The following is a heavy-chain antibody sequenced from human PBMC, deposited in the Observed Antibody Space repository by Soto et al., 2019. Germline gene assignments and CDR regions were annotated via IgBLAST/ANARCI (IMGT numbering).Heavy chain of an antibody. J-gene: IGHJ6*02. V-gene: IGHV1-8*01. CDR3: ARDIRRVGGMDV. CDR1: GYTFTSYD. D-gene: IGHD1-26*01. Sequence: QVQLVQSGAEVKKPGASVKVSCKASGYTFTSYDINWVRQATGQGLEWMGWMNPNSGNTGYAQKVQGRVTMTRNTSISTAYMELSSVRSEDTAVYYCARDIRRVGGMDVWGQGTTVTVSS. CDR2: MNPNSGNT.